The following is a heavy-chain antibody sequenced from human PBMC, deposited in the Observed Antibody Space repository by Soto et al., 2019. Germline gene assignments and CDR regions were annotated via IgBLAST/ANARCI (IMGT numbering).Heavy chain of an antibody. J-gene: IGHJ6*02. V-gene: IGHV5-51*03. Sequence: PGESLKISCQGSGYSFTNYWFGWVRQIPGRGLEWMGIIHPGDSDTRYSPSFQGQVTISADKSISTAYLQWSSLKASDTAMYYCARPIAVAGQYGMDVWGQGTTVTVSS. CDR2: IHPGDSDT. CDR1: GYSFTNYW. D-gene: IGHD6-19*01. CDR3: ARPIAVAGQYGMDV.